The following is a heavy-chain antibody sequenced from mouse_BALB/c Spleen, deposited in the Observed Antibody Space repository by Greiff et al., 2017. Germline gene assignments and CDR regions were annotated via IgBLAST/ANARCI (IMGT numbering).Heavy chain of an antibody. J-gene: IGHJ3*01. V-gene: IGHV14-3*02. CDR2: IDPANGNT. CDR3: ARGTTVGGGFAY. CDR1: GFNIKDTY. Sequence: VQLKESGAELVKPGASVKLSCTASGFNIKDTYMHWVKQRPEQGLEWIGRIDPANGNTKYDPKFQGKATITADTSSNTAYLQLSSLTSEDTAVYYCARGTTVGGGFAYWGQGTLVTVSA. D-gene: IGHD1-1*01.